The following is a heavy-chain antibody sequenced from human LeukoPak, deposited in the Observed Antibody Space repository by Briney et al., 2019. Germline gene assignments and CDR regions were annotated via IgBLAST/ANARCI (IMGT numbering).Heavy chain of an antibody. Sequence: GGSLRLSCAASGFTFDNYAMQWVRQAPGKGLEWVSLISWDGGSTYYADSVKGRFTISRDNSKNSLYLQMNSLRAEDTALYYCAKGGGPTWYFYYMDVWGKGTTVTVSS. J-gene: IGHJ6*03. CDR2: ISWDGGST. V-gene: IGHV3-43D*03. CDR1: GFTFDNYA. CDR3: AKGGGPTWYFYYMDV. D-gene: IGHD1-26*01.